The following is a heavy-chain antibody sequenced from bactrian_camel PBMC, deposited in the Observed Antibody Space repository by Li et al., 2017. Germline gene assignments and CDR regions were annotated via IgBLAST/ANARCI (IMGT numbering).Heavy chain of an antibody. CDR3: AADGVNLQLARGYNY. J-gene: IGHJ4*01. CDR1: GLPGNNLY. D-gene: IGHD6*01. CDR2: IDNAGSA. Sequence: HVQLVESGGGSVQAGESLRLSCVASGLPGNNLYMAWFSQAPGKEREGVAAIDNAGSATYTYAVQGRFTISKDSAKNTLYLQMNNLKVEDTAMYYCAADGVNLQLARGYNYWGQGTRVTVS. V-gene: IGHV3S55*01.